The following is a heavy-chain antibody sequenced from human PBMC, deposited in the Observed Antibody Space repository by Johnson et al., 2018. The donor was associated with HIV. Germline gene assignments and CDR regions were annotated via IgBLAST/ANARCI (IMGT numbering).Heavy chain of an antibody. CDR3: AKGIARRTNDAFDI. D-gene: IGHD2-15*01. CDR2: ISYDGSDK. Sequence: QVQLVESGGGVVQPGRSLRLSCAASGFTFSSYGMHWARQAPGKGLEWVATISYDGSDKYFADSVKGRFTIFRANSKNTLYLQLNSLRAGDTAVYYWAKGIARRTNDAFDIWGQGTMVTVSS. J-gene: IGHJ3*02. V-gene: IGHV3-30*18. CDR1: GFTFSSYG.